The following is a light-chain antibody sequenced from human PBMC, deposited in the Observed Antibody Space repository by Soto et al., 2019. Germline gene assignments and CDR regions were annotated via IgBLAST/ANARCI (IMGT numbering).Light chain of an antibody. CDR1: QILLHSNGYNY. CDR2: LGS. Sequence: DVVMAQSPLSLPVTLVQPASISCRSSQILLHSNGYNYLDWYLQKPGQSPQLLIYLGSNRASGVPDRFSGSGSGTDFTLKISRVEAEDVGVYYCMQALQTPWTFGQGTKVDIK. J-gene: IGKJ1*01. CDR3: MQALQTPWT. V-gene: IGKV2-28*01.